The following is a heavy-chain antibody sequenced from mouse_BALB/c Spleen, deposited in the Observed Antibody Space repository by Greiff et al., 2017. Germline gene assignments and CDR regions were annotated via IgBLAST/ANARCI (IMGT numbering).Heavy chain of an antibody. J-gene: IGHJ4*01. CDR2: ISSGGST. CDR3: ARGGSYYDYDAGYAMDY. Sequence: EVQVVESGGGLVKPGGSLKLSCAASGFTFSSYAMSWVRQTPEKRLEWVASISSGGSTYYPDSVKGRFTISRDNARNILYLQMSSLRSEDTAMYYCARGGSYYDYDAGYAMDYWGQGTSVTVSS. V-gene: IGHV5-6-5*01. D-gene: IGHD2-4*01. CDR1: GFTFSSYA.